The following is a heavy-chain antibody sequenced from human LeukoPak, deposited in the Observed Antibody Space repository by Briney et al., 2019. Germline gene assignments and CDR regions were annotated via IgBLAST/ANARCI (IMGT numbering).Heavy chain of an antibody. Sequence: SETLSLTCTVSGGSISGDYWSWIRQPPGKGLEWIGYIYYSGNTDYNPSLKSRVTISVDTSKNQFSLKLTSVTAADTAVYYCARVPFSYDSSGYRRWFDPWGQGTLVTVSS. J-gene: IGHJ5*02. V-gene: IGHV4-59*01. D-gene: IGHD3-22*01. CDR2: IYYSGNT. CDR3: ARVPFSYDSSGYRRWFDP. CDR1: GGSISGDY.